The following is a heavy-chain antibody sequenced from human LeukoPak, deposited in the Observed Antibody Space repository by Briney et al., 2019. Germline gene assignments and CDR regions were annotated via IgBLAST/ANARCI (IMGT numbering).Heavy chain of an antibody. D-gene: IGHD1-26*01. Sequence: GGSLRLSCAASGFTFSAYTMAWVRQVPEKGLEWEWVSAIVGSGDVTHYADSVKGRFTISRDNSKNKVYLQMNSLRAEDTAVYYCARENEVGAIRTIDPWGQGTLVTVSS. CDR3: ARENEVGAIRTIDP. J-gene: IGHJ5*02. CDR2: IVGSGDVT. CDR1: GFTFSAYT. V-gene: IGHV3-23*01.